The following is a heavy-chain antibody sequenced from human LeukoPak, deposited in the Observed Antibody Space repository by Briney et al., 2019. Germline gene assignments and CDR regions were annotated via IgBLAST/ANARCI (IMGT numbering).Heavy chain of an antibody. CDR3: ARESDTVTTPFDY. CDR1: GFTFSSYA. CDR2: ISYDGSNK. Sequence: PGGSLRLSCAASGFTFSSYAMHWVRQAPGKGLEWVAVISYDGSNKYYADSAKGRFTISRDNSKNALYLQMNSLRAEDTAVYYCARESDTVTTPFDYWGQGTLVTVSS. J-gene: IGHJ4*02. D-gene: IGHD4-11*01. V-gene: IGHV3-30-3*01.